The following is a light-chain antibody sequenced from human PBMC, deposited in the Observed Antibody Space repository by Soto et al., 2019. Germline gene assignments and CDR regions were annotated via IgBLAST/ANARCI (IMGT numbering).Light chain of an antibody. CDR2: DVS. CDR1: QSVSNW. Sequence: DIQMTRSPSTLSASVGERVTITCRASQSVSNWLAWYQQKPGKAPKLLIYDVSSLESGVPSRFSGSGSGTEFILTISSLQPDDFATYYCQQYDSYSWTFDQGTKVEMK. CDR3: QQYDSYSWT. J-gene: IGKJ1*01. V-gene: IGKV1-5*01.